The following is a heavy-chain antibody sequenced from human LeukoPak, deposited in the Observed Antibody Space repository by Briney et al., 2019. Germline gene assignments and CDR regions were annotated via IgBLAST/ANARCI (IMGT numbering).Heavy chain of an antibody. CDR1: GFTSSTYW. J-gene: IGHJ2*01. CDR3: ARDRDSRWDFDL. CDR2: IKQDRSET. V-gene: IGHV3-7*01. Sequence: GGSLRLSCAASGFTSSTYWMSWVRQAPGKGLEWVASIKQDRSETYYVASVKGRFTISRDNAKNSLYLQMNSLRADDTAVYYCARDRDSRWDFDLWGRGTLVTVSS. D-gene: IGHD3-22*01.